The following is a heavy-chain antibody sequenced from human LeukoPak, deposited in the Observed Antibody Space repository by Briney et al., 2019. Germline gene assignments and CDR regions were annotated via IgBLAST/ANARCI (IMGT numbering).Heavy chain of an antibody. Sequence: PGGSLRLPCAASAFTFSDFYMAWIRQAPGKGLEWVSYISGSSTTIYYSDSVKGRFTISRDNAKNTLYLQMNSLRAEDTAVYYCARDQGHDYGGPYRGNDAFDIWGQGTMVTVSS. J-gene: IGHJ3*02. CDR2: ISGSSTTI. CDR1: AFTFSDFY. D-gene: IGHD4-23*01. V-gene: IGHV3-11*04. CDR3: ARDQGHDYGGPYRGNDAFDI.